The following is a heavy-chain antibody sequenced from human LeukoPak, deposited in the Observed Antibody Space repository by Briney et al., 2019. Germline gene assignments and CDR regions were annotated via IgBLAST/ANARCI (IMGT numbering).Heavy chain of an antibody. CDR1: GGSFSGYY. J-gene: IGHJ4*02. Sequence: SETLSLTCAVYGGSFSGYYWSWIRQPPGKELEWIGEINHSGSTNYNPSLKSRVTISVDTSKNQFSLKLSSVTAADTAVYYCARGASFDYWGQGTLVTVSS. CDR2: INHSGST. CDR3: ARGASFDY. V-gene: IGHV4-34*01.